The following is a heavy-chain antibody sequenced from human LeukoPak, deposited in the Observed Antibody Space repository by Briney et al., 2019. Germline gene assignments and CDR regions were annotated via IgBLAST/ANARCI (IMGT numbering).Heavy chain of an antibody. Sequence: ASVKVSCKASGYTFTSYDINWVRQATGQGLEWMGWMNPNSGNTGYAQKFQGRVTITRNTSISTAYMELSSLRSEDTAVYYCAVNYYDSSGYIYWGQGTLVTVSS. D-gene: IGHD3-22*01. V-gene: IGHV1-8*03. CDR3: AVNYYDSSGYIY. J-gene: IGHJ4*02. CDR2: MNPNSGNT. CDR1: GYTFTSYD.